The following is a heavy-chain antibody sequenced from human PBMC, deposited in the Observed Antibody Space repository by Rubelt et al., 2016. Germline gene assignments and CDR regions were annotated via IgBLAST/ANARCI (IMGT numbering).Heavy chain of an antibody. D-gene: IGHD3-10*01. CDR2: ISAYNGNT. V-gene: IGHV1-18*01. J-gene: IGHJ4*02. CDR3: ARDVALSYYGSAHPNVYYFDY. CDR1: GYTFTSYG. Sequence: QVQLVQSGAEVKKPGASVKVSCKASGYTFTSYGISWVRQAPGQGLEWMGWISAYNGNTNYAQKLQGRVTLTTDTSTSTAYMGLRSLRSDDTAVYYCARDVALSYYGSAHPNVYYFDYWGQGTLVTVSS.